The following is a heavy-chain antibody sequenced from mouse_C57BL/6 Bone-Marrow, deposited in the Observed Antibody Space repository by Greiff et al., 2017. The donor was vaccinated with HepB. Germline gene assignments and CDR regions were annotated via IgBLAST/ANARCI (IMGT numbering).Heavy chain of an antibody. D-gene: IGHD1-1*02. CDR1: GYTFTDYY. J-gene: IGHJ2*01. V-gene: IGHV1-26*01. CDR3: ARRWCGDYFDY. CDR2: INPNNGGT. Sequence: EVQLQQSGPELVKPGASVKISCKASGYTFTDYYMNWVKQSHGKSLEWIGDINPNNGGTSYNQKFKGKATLTVDKSSSTAYMELRSLTSEDSAVYYCARRWCGDYFDYWGQGTTLTVSS.